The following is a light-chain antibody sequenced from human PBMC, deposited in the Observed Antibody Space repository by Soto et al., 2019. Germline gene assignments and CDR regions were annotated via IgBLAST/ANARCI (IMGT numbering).Light chain of an antibody. V-gene: IGLV2-14*01. CDR2: EVS. CDR3: ISYLSSSTPYV. Sequence: QSALTQPASVSGSPGQSITISCTGTSSDVGGYNYVSWYQQHPRKAPKLMIYEVSNRPSGVSNRFSGSKSGNTGSLTISGLQAEDGADYYCISYLSSSTPYVFGTGTTVTAL. J-gene: IGLJ1*01. CDR1: SSDVGGYNY.